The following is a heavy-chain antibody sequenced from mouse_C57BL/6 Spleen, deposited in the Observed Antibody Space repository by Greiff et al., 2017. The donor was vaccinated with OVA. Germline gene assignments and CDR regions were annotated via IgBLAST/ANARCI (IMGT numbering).Heavy chain of an antibody. CDR2: ISDGGSYT. CDR1: GFTFSSYA. D-gene: IGHD3-2*02. J-gene: IGHJ3*01. V-gene: IGHV5-4*01. Sequence: EVQLQESGGGLVKPGGSLKLSCAASGFTFSSYAMSWVRQTPEKRLEWVATISDGGSYTYYPDNVKGRFTISRDNAKNNLYLQMSHLKSEDTAMYYCARGAGARTAQALAYWGQGTLVTVSA. CDR3: ARGAGARTAQALAY.